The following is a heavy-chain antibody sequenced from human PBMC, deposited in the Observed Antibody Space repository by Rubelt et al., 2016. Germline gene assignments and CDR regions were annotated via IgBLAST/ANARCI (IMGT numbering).Heavy chain of an antibody. V-gene: IGHV3-74*01. CDR1: GFTFSEFW. CDR2: LNHDAAEA. CDR3: ARDSNFKIDY. J-gene: IGHJ4*02. Sequence: EVQLVESGGGLVQPGGSLRLSCAASGFTFSEFWMHWVRQGPGQGPVWVSRLNHDAAEANYADSVKGRFTISKDIARSTLYLQMNSLRVEDTGIYYCARDSNFKIDYWGQGVQVTVSP.